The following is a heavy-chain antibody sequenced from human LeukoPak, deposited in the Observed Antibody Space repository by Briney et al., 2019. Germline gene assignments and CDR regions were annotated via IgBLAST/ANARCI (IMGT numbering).Heavy chain of an antibody. CDR2: IIPIFGTT. V-gene: IGHV1-69*13. CDR3: ARGIAAAGPNDFFDY. CDR1: GGTLSRYA. J-gene: IGHJ4*02. D-gene: IGHD6-13*01. Sequence: GASVKVSCKASGGTLSRYAISWVRQAPGQGLEWMGGIIPIFGTTNYAQKFQGRVTITADESTSTAYMELSSLRSEGTAVYYCARGIAAAGPNDFFDYWGQGTLVTVSS.